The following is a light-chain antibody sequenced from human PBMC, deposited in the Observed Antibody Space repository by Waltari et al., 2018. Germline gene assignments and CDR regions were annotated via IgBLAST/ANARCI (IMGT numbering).Light chain of an antibody. J-gene: IGKJ1*01. V-gene: IGKV3-15*01. CDR1: QSVSSN. CDR2: GAS. Sequence: EIVMTQSPATLSVSPGVRATLSCRASQSVSSNLAWYQQKPGQAPRLLIYGASTRATGIPASFSGSGSGTECTLTISSMQSEDFAVYYCQQYNNWPPGTFGQGTKVEIK. CDR3: QQYNNWPPGT.